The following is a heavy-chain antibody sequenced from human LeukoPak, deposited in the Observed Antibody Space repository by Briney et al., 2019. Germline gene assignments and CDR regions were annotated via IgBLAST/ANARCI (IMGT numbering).Heavy chain of an antibody. V-gene: IGHV3-48*03. Sequence: GGSLRLSCAASGFTFSSYEMNWVRQAPGKGLEWVSYISSSGSTIYYADSVKGRFTISRDNAKNSLYLQMNSLRAEDTALYYCARSYGSYEAFDYWGQGTLVTVSS. J-gene: IGHJ4*02. CDR2: ISSSGSTI. CDR1: GFTFSSYE. CDR3: ARSYGSYEAFDY. D-gene: IGHD1-26*01.